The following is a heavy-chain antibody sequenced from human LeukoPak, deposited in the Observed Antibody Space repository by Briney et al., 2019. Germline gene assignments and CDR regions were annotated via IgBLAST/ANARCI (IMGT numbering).Heavy chain of an antibody. V-gene: IGHV4-59*08. Sequence: SETLSLTCNVSGGSITCHYWSWIRQPPGKGLEWIGYIYYKGNTNYDSSLKSRATISVDTSKNQVSLKLSSVPAADTAVYYCARFIGAGSENDYYYYYMDVWGKGTTVTVSS. CDR3: ARFIGAGSENDYYYYYMDV. D-gene: IGHD6-19*01. J-gene: IGHJ6*03. CDR1: GGSITCHY. CDR2: IYYKGNT.